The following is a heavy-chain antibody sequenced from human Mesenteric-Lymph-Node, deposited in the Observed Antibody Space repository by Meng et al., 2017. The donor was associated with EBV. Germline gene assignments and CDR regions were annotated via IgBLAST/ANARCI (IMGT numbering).Heavy chain of an antibody. V-gene: IGHV4-39*01. Sequence: LQLHEPAHGLVPPPGTLSLICTVSSDTISSTSHHWGWIRQPPGKGLEWIGSIYYSGTTYFNPSLESRVSISVDMSKKQFSLRLTSVTAADTAVYYWARQYGSSFDYWGQGTLVTVSS. CDR3: ARQYGSSFDY. CDR2: IYYSGTT. J-gene: IGHJ4*02. CDR1: SDTISSTSHH. D-gene: IGHD3-10*01.